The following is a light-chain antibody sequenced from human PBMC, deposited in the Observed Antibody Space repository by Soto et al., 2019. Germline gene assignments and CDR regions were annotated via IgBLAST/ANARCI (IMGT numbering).Light chain of an antibody. CDR3: SSYTTSNTRQIV. CDR1: SSDVGGYNY. CDR2: DVS. Sequence: QSALTQPASVSGSPGQSITISCPGTSSDVGGYNYVSWYQHHPGKAPKLMIYDVSNRPSGVSNRFSGSKSGNTASLTISGLQPEDEADYYCSSYTTSNTRQIVFGTGTKV. V-gene: IGLV2-14*03. J-gene: IGLJ1*01.